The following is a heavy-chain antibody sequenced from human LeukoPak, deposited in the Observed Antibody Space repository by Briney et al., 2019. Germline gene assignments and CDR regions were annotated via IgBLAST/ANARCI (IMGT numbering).Heavy chain of an antibody. Sequence: SETLSLTSAVYGGSFSGYHWSWIRQPPGKGLEWIGEINHSGSTNYNPSLKSRVTISVDTSENQFSLKLSSMTAADTAVYYCARHPSNWNYGYWGQGTLVTASS. CDR1: GGSFSGYH. J-gene: IGHJ4*02. CDR2: INHSGST. CDR3: ARHPSNWNYGY. D-gene: IGHD1-7*01. V-gene: IGHV4-34*01.